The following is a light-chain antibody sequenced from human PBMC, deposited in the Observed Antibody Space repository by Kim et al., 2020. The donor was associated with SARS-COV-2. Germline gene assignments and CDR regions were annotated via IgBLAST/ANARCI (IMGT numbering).Light chain of an antibody. CDR2: DAS. CDR3: KQRSNWPPNST. Sequence: AGERAALSCRAGQGVSSESAWYQQKPGQAPRLPIYDASDRAAGIPARFSGSGSGTDGTITISSLEPGGFTVYYCKQRSNWPPNSTFGQGTRLGIK. CDR1: QGVSSE. V-gene: IGKV3-11*01. J-gene: IGKJ5*01.